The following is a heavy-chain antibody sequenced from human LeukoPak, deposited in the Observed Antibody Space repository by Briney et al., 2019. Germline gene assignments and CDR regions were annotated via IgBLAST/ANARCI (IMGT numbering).Heavy chain of an antibody. CDR2: IYYSGST. J-gene: IGHJ4*02. V-gene: IGHV4-59*08. CDR3: ARWSIAVAGPDY. Sequence: SETLSLTCTVSGGSISSYYWSWIRQPPGKGLEWIGYIYYSGSTNYNPSLKSRVTISVDTSKNQFSPKLSSVTAADTAVYYCARWSIAVAGPDYWGQGTLVTVSS. CDR1: GGSISSYY. D-gene: IGHD6-19*01.